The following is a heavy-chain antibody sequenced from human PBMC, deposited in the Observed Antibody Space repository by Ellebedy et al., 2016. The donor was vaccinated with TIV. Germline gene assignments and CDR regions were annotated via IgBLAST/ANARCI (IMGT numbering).Heavy chain of an antibody. V-gene: IGHV4-34*01. J-gene: IGHJ4*02. CDR2: VTYSGST. CDR3: TRGATVTTPRRLDY. D-gene: IGHD4-17*01. CDR1: GGSLSGYY. Sequence: MPSETLSLTCAVYGGSLSGYYWSWIRQPPGRGLEWLGEVTYSGSTNYNPSLKSRVTISVDTSKNQFSLSLTSVTAADTAVYYCTRGATVTTPRRLDYWGQGALVTVSS.